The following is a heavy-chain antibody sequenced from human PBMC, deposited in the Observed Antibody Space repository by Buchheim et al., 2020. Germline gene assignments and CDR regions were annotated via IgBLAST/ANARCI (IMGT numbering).Heavy chain of an antibody. CDR1: GFTFSSHW. V-gene: IGHV3-74*01. CDR2: ISSDGSGT. Sequence: EVQLVESGGGLVQTGGSLRVSCAASGFTFSSHWIHWVRQAPGKGLEWVSRISSDGSGTNYADSVKGRFTVSRDNAHNTLYLQMNSLRAEDTAVYYCARARYSGSLFDYWGQGTL. D-gene: IGHD1-26*01. J-gene: IGHJ4*02. CDR3: ARARYSGSLFDY.